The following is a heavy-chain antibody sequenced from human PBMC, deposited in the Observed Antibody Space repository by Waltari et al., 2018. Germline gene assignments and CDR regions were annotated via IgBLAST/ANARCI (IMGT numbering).Heavy chain of an antibody. J-gene: IGHJ4*02. Sequence: EVQLVESGGGLVQPGGSLRLSCAASGFTFSSYSMNWVRQAPGKGLEWVSYISSSSSTIYYADSVKGRFTISRDNAKNSLYLQMNSLRAEDTAVYYCAPMGITFGGVIVPFDCWGQGTLVTVSS. CDR3: APMGITFGGVIVPFDC. CDR2: ISSSSSTI. CDR1: GFTFSSYS. V-gene: IGHV3-48*04. D-gene: IGHD3-16*02.